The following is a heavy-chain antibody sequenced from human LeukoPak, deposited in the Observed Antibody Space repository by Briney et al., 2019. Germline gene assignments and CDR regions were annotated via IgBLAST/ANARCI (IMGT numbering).Heavy chain of an antibody. J-gene: IGHJ4*02. V-gene: IGHV4-34*01. CDR2: INHSGST. Sequence: SETLSLTCAVYGGSFSGYYWSWIRQPPGKGLEWIGEINHSGSTNYNPSLESRVTISVDTSKNQFSLKLSSVTAADTAVYYCARIRPVYCSGGSCYFDYWGQGTLVTVSS. CDR1: GGSFSGYY. CDR3: ARIRPVYCSGGSCYFDY. D-gene: IGHD2-15*01.